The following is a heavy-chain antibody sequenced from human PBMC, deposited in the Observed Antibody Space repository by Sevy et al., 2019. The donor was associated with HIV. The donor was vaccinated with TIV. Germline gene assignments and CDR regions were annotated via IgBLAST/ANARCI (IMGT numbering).Heavy chain of an antibody. CDR1: GDSFSSYF. D-gene: IGHD7-27*01. V-gene: IGHV4-4*07. CDR2: INTIGGT. J-gene: IGHJ4*02. CDR3: ATSNWVTATDGFSKSYYFDY. Sequence: SETLSLTCTVSGDSFSSYFWAWIRQPAGKGLEWIGRINTIGGTNYNPSLKSRVTMSVDTSKSQFSLKVTSLTAADTAIYFCATSNWVTATDGFSKSYYFDYWGQGSLVTVSS.